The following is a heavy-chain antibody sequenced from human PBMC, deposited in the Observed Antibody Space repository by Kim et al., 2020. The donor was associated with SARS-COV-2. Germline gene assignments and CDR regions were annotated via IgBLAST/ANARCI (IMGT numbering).Heavy chain of an antibody. Sequence: SVKVSCKASGGTFSSYAISWVRQAPGQGLEWMGGIIPIFGTANYAQKFQGRVTITADESTSTAYMELSSLRSEDTAVYYCASLDYDYVWGSHLNWGQGTLVTVSS. CDR1: GGTFSSYA. CDR3: ASLDYDYVWGSHLN. D-gene: IGHD3-16*01. CDR2: IIPIFGTA. V-gene: IGHV1-69*13. J-gene: IGHJ4*02.